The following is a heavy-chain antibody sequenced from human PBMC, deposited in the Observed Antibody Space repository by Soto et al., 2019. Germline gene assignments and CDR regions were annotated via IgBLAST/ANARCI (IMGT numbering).Heavy chain of an antibody. CDR2: IIPILGIA. J-gene: IGHJ6*03. D-gene: IGHD5-12*01. CDR3: ARGSGLATTTYMGAHYYYMDV. V-gene: IGHV1-69*02. Sequence: SVKVSCKASGGTFSSYTISWVRQAPGQGLEWMGRIIPILGIANYAQKFQGRVTITADKSTSTAYMELSSLRSEDTAVYYCARGSGLATTTYMGAHYYYMDVWGKGTTVTVSS. CDR1: GGTFSSYT.